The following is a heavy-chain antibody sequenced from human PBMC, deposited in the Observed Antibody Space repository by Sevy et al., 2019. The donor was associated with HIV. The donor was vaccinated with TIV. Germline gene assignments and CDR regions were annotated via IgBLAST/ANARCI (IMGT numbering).Heavy chain of an antibody. D-gene: IGHD3-22*01. Sequence: GGSLRLSCAASGFTFSSYAMHWVRQAPGKGLEWVAVISYDGSNKYYADSVKGRFTISRDNSENTLYLQMNSLRAEDTAVYYCARDLAYDSSGPFDYWGQGTLVTVSS. V-gene: IGHV3-30-3*01. CDR1: GFTFSSYA. J-gene: IGHJ4*02. CDR2: ISYDGSNK. CDR3: ARDLAYDSSGPFDY.